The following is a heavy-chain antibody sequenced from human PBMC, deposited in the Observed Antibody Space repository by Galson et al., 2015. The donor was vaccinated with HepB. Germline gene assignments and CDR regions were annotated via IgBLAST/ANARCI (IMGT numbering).Heavy chain of an antibody. CDR2: ITGNVDDI. CDR3: AKDWASGRTSCGGECLDY. V-gene: IGHV3-23*01. D-gene: IGHD2-21*01. Sequence: SLRLSCAASGFTFSAYVMTWVRQAPGKGPEWVSSITGNVDDIYYADSVKGRFVISRDDSRNTLYLQMNSLRAEDTAVYYCAKDWASGRTSCGGECLDYWGQGTLVTVSS. CDR1: GFTFSAYV. J-gene: IGHJ4*02.